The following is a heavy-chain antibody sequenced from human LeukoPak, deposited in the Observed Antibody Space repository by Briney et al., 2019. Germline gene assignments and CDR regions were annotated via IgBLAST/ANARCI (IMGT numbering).Heavy chain of an antibody. J-gene: IGHJ4*02. CDR2: IYHSGST. CDR3: ARDRRGYSYGVDY. V-gene: IGHV4-39*07. D-gene: IGHD5-18*01. Sequence: SETLSLTCTVSGGSISSSSYYWGWIRQPPGKGLEWIGSIYHSGSTYYNRSLKSRVTISVDTSKNQFSLKLSSVTAADTAVYYCARDRRGYSYGVDYWGQGTLVTVSS. CDR1: GGSISSSSYY.